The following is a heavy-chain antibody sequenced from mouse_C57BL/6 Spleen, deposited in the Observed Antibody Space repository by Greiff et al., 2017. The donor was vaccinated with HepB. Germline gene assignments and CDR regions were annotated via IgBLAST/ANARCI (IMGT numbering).Heavy chain of an antibody. CDR1: GYSITSGYY. J-gene: IGHJ3*01. Sequence: DVKLQESGPGLVKPSQSLSLTCSVTGYSITSGYYWNWIRQFPGNKLEWMGYISYDGSNNYNPSLKNRISITRDTSKNQLFLTLNSVTTEDTATYYCARVGSSGYWFAYWGQGTLVTVSA. CDR2: ISYDGSN. V-gene: IGHV3-6*01. CDR3: ARVGSSGYWFAY. D-gene: IGHD3-2*02.